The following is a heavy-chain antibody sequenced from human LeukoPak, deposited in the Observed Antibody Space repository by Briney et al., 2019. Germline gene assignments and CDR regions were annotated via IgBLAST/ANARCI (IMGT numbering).Heavy chain of an antibody. D-gene: IGHD3-10*01. Sequence: SETLSLTCTVSGGSISSYYWSWIRQPPGKGLEWIGYIYHSGSTYYNPSLKSRVTISVDRSKNQFSLKLSSVTAADTAVYYCARWFDYYYGMDVWGQGTTVTVSS. V-gene: IGHV4-59*12. CDR2: IYHSGST. CDR1: GGSISSYY. CDR3: ARWFDYYYGMDV. J-gene: IGHJ6*02.